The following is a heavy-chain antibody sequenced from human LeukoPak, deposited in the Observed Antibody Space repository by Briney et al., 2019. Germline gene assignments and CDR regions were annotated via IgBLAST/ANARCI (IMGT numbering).Heavy chain of an antibody. J-gene: IGHJ4*02. CDR1: GYTFTGYY. CDR3: ARGSYSSGWYGPGVDY. Sequence: GASVKVSCQASGYTFTGYYIHWVRQAPGQGLEWMGRINPNSGGTNYAQKFQGRVTMTRDTSISTVYMELSRLRSDDTAVSYCARGSYSSGWYGPGVDYWGQGTPVTVSS. V-gene: IGHV1-2*06. CDR2: INPNSGGT. D-gene: IGHD6-19*01.